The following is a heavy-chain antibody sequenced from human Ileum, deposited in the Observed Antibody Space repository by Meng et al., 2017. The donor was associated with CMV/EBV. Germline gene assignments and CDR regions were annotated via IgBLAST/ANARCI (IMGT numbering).Heavy chain of an antibody. CDR1: GGSMRSSY. Sequence: GSLRLSYTVSGGSMRSSYWSWIRHPPGKGLEWIGYTYYNGGATYNPSLKSRVTISVDPSKNQCALRLSSVTAADAAVYYCARHSDYNWFDPWGQGTLVTVSS. V-gene: IGHV4-59*01. D-gene: IGHD4-11*01. J-gene: IGHJ5*02. CDR2: TYYNGGA. CDR3: ARHSDYNWFDP.